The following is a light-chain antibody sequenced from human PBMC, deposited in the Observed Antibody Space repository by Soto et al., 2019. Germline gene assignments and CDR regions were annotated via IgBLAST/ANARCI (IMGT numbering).Light chain of an antibody. CDR3: QQYVNLPYT. CDR1: QDISNY. J-gene: IGKJ2*01. Sequence: DIQMTQSPSSLSASVGDRVTITCQASQDISNYLNWYQQKPGKAPKLLIYDASNLETGVTSRFSGSGSVTDFTFTISSLQPEDIATYYCQQYVNLPYTFGQGTKLEIK. CDR2: DAS. V-gene: IGKV1-33*01.